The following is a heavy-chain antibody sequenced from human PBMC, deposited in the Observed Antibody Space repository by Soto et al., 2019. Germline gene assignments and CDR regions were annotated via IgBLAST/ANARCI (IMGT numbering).Heavy chain of an antibody. CDR1: GGSVFSSSSY. CDR2: IFYNGKT. D-gene: IGHD2-21*02. Sequence: KTSETLSLTCTVTGGSVFSSSSYWAWIRQSPGKGLEWIGQIFYNGKTYYSPSLGSRVTMSVDSSNNLFSLSLRSVTAADTALYYCARQRTSVVTQAYFDVWGPGSLVTVSS. CDR3: ARQRTSVVTQAYFDV. J-gene: IGHJ4*02. V-gene: IGHV4-39*01.